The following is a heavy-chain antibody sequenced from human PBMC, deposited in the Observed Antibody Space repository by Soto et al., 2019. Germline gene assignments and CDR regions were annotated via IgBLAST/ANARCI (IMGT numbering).Heavy chain of an antibody. V-gene: IGHV1-8*01. J-gene: IGHJ6*02. CDR3: TRERKFDFWRKGLDV. D-gene: IGHD3-3*01. CDR1: GYTFTTYD. Sequence: QAQLVQSGAEVRKPGASVKVSCKASGYTFTTYDINWVRQAPGQGLECLGWMDPNSGSTGYAQNFQGRITMTRNISRNTAHMELSSPQSEDTAVYYCTRERKFDFWRKGLDVWGQGTTVTVSS. CDR2: MDPNSGST.